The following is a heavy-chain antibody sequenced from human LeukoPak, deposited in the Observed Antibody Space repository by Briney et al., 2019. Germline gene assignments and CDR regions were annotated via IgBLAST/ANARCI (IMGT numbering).Heavy chain of an antibody. V-gene: IGHV3-23*01. CDR3: AKDAEYYYDSSGYYYGDY. Sequence: GGSLRLSCAASGFTFSSYAMSWVRQAPGKGLEWVSAISRSGGSTYYADSVKGRFTISRDNSKNTLYLQMNSLRAEDTAVYYCAKDAEYYYDSSGYYYGDYWGQGTLVTVSS. CDR2: ISRSGGST. J-gene: IGHJ4*02. CDR1: GFTFSSYA. D-gene: IGHD3-22*01.